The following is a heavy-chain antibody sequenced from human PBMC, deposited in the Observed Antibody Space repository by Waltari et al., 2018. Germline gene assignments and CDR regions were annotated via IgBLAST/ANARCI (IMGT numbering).Heavy chain of an antibody. CDR1: GFPFTSYA. D-gene: IGHD1-1*01. J-gene: IGHJ4*02. Sequence: QVQVVESGGGVVRPGGSLRLPCAASGFPFTSYAMHWVRQAPGKGLEWIAIIRHDASNKFYVDSVKGRFTISRDVSSHTLYLQMDRLRSEDTAVYFCQFVHWNGDFDFWGQGTLVTVSS. CDR3: QFVHWNGDFDF. V-gene: IGHV3-30*02. CDR2: IRHDASNK.